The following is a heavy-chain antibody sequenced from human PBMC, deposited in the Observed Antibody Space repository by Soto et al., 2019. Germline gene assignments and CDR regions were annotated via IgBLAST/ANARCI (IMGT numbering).Heavy chain of an antibody. V-gene: IGHV4-39*01. Sequence: PSETLSLTCTVSGGSISSSSYYWGWIRQPPGKGLEWIGSIYYSGSTYYNPSLKSRVTISVDTSKNQFSLKLSSVTAADTAVYYCARHPFNTVVKVLGAFDIWGKGTMVTVSS. CDR2: IYYSGST. D-gene: IGHD2-15*01. CDR3: ARHPFNTVVKVLGAFDI. CDR1: GGSISSSSYY. J-gene: IGHJ3*02.